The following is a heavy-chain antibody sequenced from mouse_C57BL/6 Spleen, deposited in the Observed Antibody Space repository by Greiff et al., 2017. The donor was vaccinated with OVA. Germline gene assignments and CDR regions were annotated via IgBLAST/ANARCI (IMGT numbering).Heavy chain of an antibody. CDR3: ARHEGRHYYGSSYVGFDY. Sequence: VQLQQSGAELVKPGASVKLSCKASGYTFTEYTIHWVKQRSGQGLEWIGWFYPGSGSIKYNEKFKDKATLTADKSSSTVYMALSRLTSEDSAVYFCARHEGRHYYGSSYVGFDYWGQGTTLTVSS. D-gene: IGHD1-1*01. J-gene: IGHJ2*01. V-gene: IGHV1-62-2*01. CDR2: FYPGSGSI. CDR1: GYTFTEYT.